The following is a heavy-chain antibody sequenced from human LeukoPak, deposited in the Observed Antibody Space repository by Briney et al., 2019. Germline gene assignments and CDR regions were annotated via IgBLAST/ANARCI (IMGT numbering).Heavy chain of an antibody. Sequence: PSETLSLTCTVSGGFIRTHYGSWIRQPPGRELEWIGYVYYSGSPNYNPSIKSRVPISADTSKNQFSLRLSSVTAADTAVYYCARGLNNRKSGRRFDVFEIWGQGTMVTVSS. CDR3: ARGLNNRKSGRRFDVFEI. CDR2: VYYSGSP. V-gene: IGHV4-59*11. D-gene: IGHD3-3*01. J-gene: IGHJ3*02. CDR1: GGFIRTHY.